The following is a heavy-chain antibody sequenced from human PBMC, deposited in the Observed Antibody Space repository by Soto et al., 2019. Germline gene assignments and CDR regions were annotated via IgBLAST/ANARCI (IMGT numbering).Heavy chain of an antibody. Sequence: QVQLVESGGGVVQPGRSLRLSCAASGFTFSSYGMHWVRQAPGKGLEWVAVIWYDGSNKYYADSVKGRFTISRDNSKNTLYLQMNSLRAEDTAVYYCARGETTVTFGPLGYWGQGTLVTVSS. J-gene: IGHJ4*02. CDR1: GFTFSSYG. CDR2: IWYDGSNK. D-gene: IGHD4-17*01. V-gene: IGHV3-33*01. CDR3: ARGETTVTFGPLGY.